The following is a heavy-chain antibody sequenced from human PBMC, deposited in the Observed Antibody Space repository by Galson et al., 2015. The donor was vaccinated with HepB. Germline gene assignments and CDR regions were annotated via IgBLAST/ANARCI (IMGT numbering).Heavy chain of an antibody. V-gene: IGHV1-3*01. D-gene: IGHD3-10*01. J-gene: IGHJ6*02. Sequence: SVKVSCKASGYTFTSYAMHWVRQAPGQRLEWMGWINAGNGNTKYSQKFQGRVTITRDTSASTAYMELSSLRSEDTAVYYCARASLGITMVRGVISYFDYYGMDVWGQGTTVTVSS. CDR2: INAGNGNT. CDR3: ARASLGITMVRGVISYFDYYGMDV. CDR1: GYTFTSYA.